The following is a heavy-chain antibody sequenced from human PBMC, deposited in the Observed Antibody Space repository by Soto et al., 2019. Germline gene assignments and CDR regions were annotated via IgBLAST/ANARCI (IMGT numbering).Heavy chain of an antibody. D-gene: IGHD3-22*01. CDR3: ARADYYGSSGYHLDY. CDR1: GYPFTNFY. Sequence: QVQVAQSGAEVKRPGASVKVSCWASGYPFTNFYIHWVRQAPGQGLEWMGIINPSGGSTAYAQKFLGRVTMTRDPSTSTVYMEVSSLSSEDTAVYYCARADYYGSSGYHLDYWGQGTLVTVSS. CDR2: INPSGGST. J-gene: IGHJ4*02. V-gene: IGHV1-46*01.